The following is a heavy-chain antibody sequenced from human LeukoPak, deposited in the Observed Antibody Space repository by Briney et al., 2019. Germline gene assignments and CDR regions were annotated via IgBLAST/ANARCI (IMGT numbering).Heavy chain of an antibody. D-gene: IGHD3-16*01. Sequence: GGSLRLSCVASGFNFEDFPMNWVRQAPGKGLEWVGFIKSTAYGGAAEYAASVRGRFTISRDDSKSIVDLQMNSLKSEDTAVYYCTRPSHLWVPVAQAGYWGQGTLVTVSS. J-gene: IGHJ4*02. CDR1: GFNFEDFP. CDR2: IKSTAYGGAA. CDR3: TRPSHLWVPVAQAGY. V-gene: IGHV3-49*02.